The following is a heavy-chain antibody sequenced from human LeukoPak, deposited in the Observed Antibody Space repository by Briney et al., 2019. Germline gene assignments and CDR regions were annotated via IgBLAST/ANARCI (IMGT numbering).Heavy chain of an antibody. V-gene: IGHV3-48*02. CDR1: GFIFSSFG. CDR3: ARDLNLYDSSGYYPR. Sequence: QPGGSLRLSCAASGFIFSSFGMNWVRQAPGKGLEWVSYISSGSGTIYYADSVRGRFTISRDNAQKSLYLQMNSLRDEDTAVYYCARDLNLYDSSGYYPRWGQGTLVTVSS. D-gene: IGHD3-22*01. CDR2: ISSGSGTI. J-gene: IGHJ4*02.